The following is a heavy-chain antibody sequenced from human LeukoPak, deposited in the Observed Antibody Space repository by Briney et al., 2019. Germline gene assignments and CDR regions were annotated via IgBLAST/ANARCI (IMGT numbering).Heavy chain of an antibody. CDR1: GFTVSSNY. V-gene: IGHV3-53*01. CDR3: ARAPARRHYYYYGMDV. Sequence: PGGSLRLSCAASGFTVSSNYMSWVRQAPGKGLEWVSVIYSGGSTYYADSVKGRFTISRDNPKNTLYLQMNSLRAEDTAVYYCARAPARRHYYYYGMDVWGQGTTVTVSS. CDR2: IYSGGST. J-gene: IGHJ6*02.